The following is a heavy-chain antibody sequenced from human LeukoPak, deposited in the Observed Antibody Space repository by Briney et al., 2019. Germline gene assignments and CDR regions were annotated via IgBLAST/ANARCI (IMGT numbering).Heavy chain of an antibody. J-gene: IGHJ4*02. D-gene: IGHD3-3*01. CDR1: GGSFSGYY. CDR2: INHSGST. Sequence: PSETLSLTCAVYGGSFSGYYWSWIRQPPGKGLEWIGEINHSGSTNYNPSLKSRVTISVGTSKNQFSLKLSSVTAADTAVYYCQSRFLEWLLDYWGQGTLVTVSS. V-gene: IGHV4-34*01. CDR3: QSRFLEWLLDY.